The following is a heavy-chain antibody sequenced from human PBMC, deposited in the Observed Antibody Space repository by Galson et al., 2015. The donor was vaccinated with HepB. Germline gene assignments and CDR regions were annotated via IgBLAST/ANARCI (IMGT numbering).Heavy chain of an antibody. CDR1: GFTVTKNH. V-gene: IGHV3-53*01. J-gene: IGHJ4*01. CDR3: LGFPGY. Sequence: SLRLSCAASGFTVTKNHMTWVRQAPGKGLEWLSIIYSVGTTYYADSVKGRFTISRDNSKNTLYLQMNSLRAEDTAIYYCLGFPGYWGHGTLVTVSS. CDR2: IYSVGTT. D-gene: IGHD2-15*01.